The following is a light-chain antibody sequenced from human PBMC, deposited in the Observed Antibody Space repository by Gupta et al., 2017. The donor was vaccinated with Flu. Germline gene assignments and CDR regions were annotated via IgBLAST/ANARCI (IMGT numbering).Light chain of an antibody. CDR2: DVN. J-gene: IGLJ1*01. V-gene: IGLV2-11*01. CDR1: SSDVGGYNY. CDR3: CSYAGYYTYV. Sequence: QSALTQPRSVSGSLGALVSMCVAGTSSDVGGYNYVSWYQQHPDKAPKLMIYDVNKRPSGVTDRFSGSKSGNTASLTISGLQAEDEADYYCCSYAGYYTYVFGTGTKVTVL.